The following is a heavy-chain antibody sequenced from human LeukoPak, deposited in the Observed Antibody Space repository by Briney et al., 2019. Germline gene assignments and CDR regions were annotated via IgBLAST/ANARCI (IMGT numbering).Heavy chain of an antibody. V-gene: IGHV3-7*01. CDR3: MRQNRAYFFGH. Sequence: GGSLRLSCAASGFTFSSYWMTWGGQAPGKGLEWVANIRQDGSEKNYVDSVKGRFTISRDNAKNPLYLQMNSLRVEDMAVYFCMRQNRAYFFGHWGQGTLVTVSS. J-gene: IGHJ1*01. CDR2: IRQDGSEK. CDR1: GFTFSSYW. D-gene: IGHD3-3*01.